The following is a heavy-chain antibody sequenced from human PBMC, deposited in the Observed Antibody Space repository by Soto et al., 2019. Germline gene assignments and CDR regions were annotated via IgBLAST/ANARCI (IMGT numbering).Heavy chain of an antibody. Sequence: EVQLVESGGGLVQPGGSLRLSCAACGFIFSAYPMHRVRQAPGKGLEYVSAIRTNENTYYANSVKGRFTISRDNSKNTLYLQMGSLRAEDMAIYYCARGDDYVPFDYWGQGTVVTVSS. CDR1: GFIFSAYP. V-gene: IGHV3-64*01. CDR3: ARGDDYVPFDY. CDR2: IRTNENT. D-gene: IGHD4-17*01. J-gene: IGHJ4*02.